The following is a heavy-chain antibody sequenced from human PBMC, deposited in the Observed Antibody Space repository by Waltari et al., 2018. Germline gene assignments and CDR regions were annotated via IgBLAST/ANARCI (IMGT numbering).Heavy chain of an antibody. V-gene: IGHV4-61*02. CDR1: GGSIRSGSYY. J-gene: IGHJ4*02. CDR2: IYTSGST. D-gene: IGHD3-16*01. Sequence: QVQLQESGPGLVKPSQTLSLTCTVSGGSIRSGSYYWSWIRQPAGKGLEWIGRIYTSGSTNYNPSLKSRVTISVDTSKNQFSLKLSSVTAADTAVYYCARGGSRDGLYYWGQGTLVTVSS. CDR3: ARGGSRDGLYY.